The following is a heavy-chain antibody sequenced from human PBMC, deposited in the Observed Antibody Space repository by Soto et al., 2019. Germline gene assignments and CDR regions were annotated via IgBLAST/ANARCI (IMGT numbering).Heavy chain of an antibody. D-gene: IGHD3-22*01. J-gene: IGHJ4*01. CDR2: IKSKTDGGTT. Sequence: PGGSLRLSCAASGFTFSIYSINWVRQATGKGLEWVGRIKSKTDGGTTDYAEPVKGRFAISRDDSNNMVYLQMNSLKIEDTAVYYCTTDSYSTIIIVRFDYWGDGTLVTVSS. CDR1: GFTFSIYS. V-gene: IGHV3-15*07. CDR3: TTDSYSTIIIVRFDY.